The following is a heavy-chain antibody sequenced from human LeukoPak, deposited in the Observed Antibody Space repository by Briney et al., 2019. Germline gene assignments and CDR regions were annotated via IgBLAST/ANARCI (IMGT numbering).Heavy chain of an antibody. J-gene: IGHJ3*02. D-gene: IGHD3-22*01. CDR1: GFTFNVYS. Sequence: QAGGSLRLSCAASGFTFNVYSMNWVRQAPGKGLEWVSFISSSLDSNIYYADSVKGRFTISRDNAKNSLYLQMNSLRAEDTAVYYCARHITMIVVVIADAFDIWGQGTMVTVSS. CDR2: ISSSLDSNI. V-gene: IGHV3-48*01. CDR3: ARHITMIVVVIADAFDI.